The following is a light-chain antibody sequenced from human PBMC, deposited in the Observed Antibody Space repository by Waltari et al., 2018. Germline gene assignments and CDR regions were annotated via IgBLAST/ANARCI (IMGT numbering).Light chain of an antibody. J-gene: IGKJ2*01. CDR1: QSVSSN. CDR3: QQYNNWPPYT. Sequence: EIVMTQSPATLSVSPGERATLSCRASQSVSSNLAWYQQKPGQAPRLLIYGASTRATAIPARVSGSGSGTEFTLTISSMQSEDFAVYYCQQYNNWPPYTFGQGTKLEI. V-gene: IGKV3-15*01. CDR2: GAS.